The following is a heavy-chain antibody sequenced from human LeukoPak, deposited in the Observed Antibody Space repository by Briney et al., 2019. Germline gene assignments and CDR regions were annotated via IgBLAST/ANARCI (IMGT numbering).Heavy chain of an antibody. CDR3: ARKNYDYVWGSYRRPSDAFDI. CDR1: GYTFTSYG. V-gene: IGHV1-18*01. Sequence: ASVKVSCKASGYTFTSYGISWVRQAPGQGLEWMGWISAYNCNTNYAQKLQGRVTMTTDTSTSTAYMELRSLRSDDTAVYYCARKNYDYVWGSYRRPSDAFDIWGQGTMVTVSS. D-gene: IGHD3-16*02. CDR2: ISAYNCNT. J-gene: IGHJ3*02.